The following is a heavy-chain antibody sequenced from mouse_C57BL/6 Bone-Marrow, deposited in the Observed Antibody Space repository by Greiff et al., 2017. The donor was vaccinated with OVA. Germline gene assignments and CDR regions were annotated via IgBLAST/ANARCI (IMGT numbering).Heavy chain of an antibody. Sequence: VQLQQPGTELVKPGASVKLSCKASGYTFTSYWMHWVKQRPGQGLEWIGNINPSNGGTNYNEKFKSKATLTVDKSSSTAYMQLSSLTSEDSAVYDCARGGGLDTVVAHWYFEVGGTGTAVTVSS. V-gene: IGHV1-53*01. CDR3: ARGGGLDTVVAHWYFEV. D-gene: IGHD1-1*01. J-gene: IGHJ1*03. CDR2: INPSNGGT. CDR1: GYTFTSYW.